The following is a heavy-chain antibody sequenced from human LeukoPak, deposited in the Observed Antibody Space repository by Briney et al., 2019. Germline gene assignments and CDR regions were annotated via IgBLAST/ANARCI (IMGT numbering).Heavy chain of an antibody. J-gene: IGHJ4*02. CDR2: IIPIFGTA. V-gene: IGHV1-69*06. CDR1: GYTFTSYY. Sequence: ASVKVSCRASGYTFTSYYIHWVRRAPGQGLEWMGGIIPIFGTANYAQKFQGRVTITADKSTSTAYMELSSLRSEDTAVYYCARADDSSGWYGHYWGQGTLVTVSS. CDR3: ARADDSSGWYGHY. D-gene: IGHD6-19*01.